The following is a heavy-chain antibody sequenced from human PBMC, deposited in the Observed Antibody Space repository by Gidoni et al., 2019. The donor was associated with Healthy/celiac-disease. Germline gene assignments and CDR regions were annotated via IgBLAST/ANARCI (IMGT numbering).Heavy chain of an antibody. CDR3: ARLGSSSWYFDY. CDR1: GGSFSGYY. D-gene: IGHD6-13*01. CDR2: INHSGST. J-gene: IGHJ4*02. V-gene: IGHV4-34*01. Sequence: QVQLQQWGAGLLKPSETLSLTCDVYGGSFSGYYWSWIRQPPGKGLEWFGEINHSGSTNYNPSLKSRVTISVDTSKNQFSLKLSSVTAADTAVYYCARLGSSSWYFDYWGQGTLVTVSS.